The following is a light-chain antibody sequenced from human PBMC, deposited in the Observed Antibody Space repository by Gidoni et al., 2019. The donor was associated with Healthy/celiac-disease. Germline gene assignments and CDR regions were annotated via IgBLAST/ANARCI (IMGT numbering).Light chain of an antibody. J-gene: IGKJ1*01. Sequence: AIRMTQAPSSFSASTGDRVTITWRASQGSSSYLAWYQQKPGTAPKLLIYAASTLQSGVPSRFSGCGSGTAFTLTIRCLQSEAFATYYCQRYYSYPRTFGQGTKVEIK. CDR1: QGSSSY. CDR2: AAS. CDR3: QRYYSYPRT. V-gene: IGKV1-8*01.